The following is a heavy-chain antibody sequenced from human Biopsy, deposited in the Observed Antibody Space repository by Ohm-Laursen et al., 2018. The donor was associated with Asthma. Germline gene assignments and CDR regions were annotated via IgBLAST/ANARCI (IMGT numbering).Heavy chain of an antibody. V-gene: IGHV1-24*01. J-gene: IGHJ4*02. CDR3: ASDFPKDYVRYNFEF. CDR1: GYSLTDLS. D-gene: IGHD4-17*01. CDR2: HDHEEGGT. Sequence: SSVKVSCKTSGYSLTDLSMHWVRQAPGQGLEWMGGHDHEEGGTVNARRFQGRVTMTEDTSTDTAYMELSSLSSDDTAVYYCASDFPKDYVRYNFEFWGQGTLVTVSS.